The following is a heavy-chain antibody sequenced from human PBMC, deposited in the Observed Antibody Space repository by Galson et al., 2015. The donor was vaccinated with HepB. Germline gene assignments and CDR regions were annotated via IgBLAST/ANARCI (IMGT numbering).Heavy chain of an antibody. CDR2: ISSSSSYT. CDR1: GFTFSDYY. D-gene: IGHD3-10*01. Sequence: SLRLSCAASGFTFSDYYMSWIRQAPGKGLEWVSYISSSSSYTNYADSVKGRFTISRDNAKNSLYLQMNSLRAEDTAVYYCARDWWGDITMVRGDDYGMDVWAKGPRSPSP. J-gene: IGHJ6*02. V-gene: IGHV3-11*06. CDR3: ARDWWGDITMVRGDDYGMDV.